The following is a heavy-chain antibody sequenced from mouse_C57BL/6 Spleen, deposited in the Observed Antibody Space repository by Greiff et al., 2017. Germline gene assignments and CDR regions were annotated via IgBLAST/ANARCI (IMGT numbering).Heavy chain of an antibody. J-gene: IGHJ3*01. V-gene: IGHV1-52*01. CDR2: IDPSDSET. D-gene: IGHD2-5*01. CDR1: GYTFTSYW. Sequence: VKLQQPGAELVRPGSSVKLSCKASGYTFTSYWMHWVKQRPIQGLEWIGNIDPSDSETHYNQKFKDKATLTVDKSSSTAYMQLSSLTSEYSAVYYCAREGVYSNLFAYWGQGTLVTVSA. CDR3: AREGVYSNLFAY.